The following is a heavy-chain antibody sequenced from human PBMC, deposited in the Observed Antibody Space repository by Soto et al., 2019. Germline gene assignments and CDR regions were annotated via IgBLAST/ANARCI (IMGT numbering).Heavy chain of an antibody. CDR1: GFTFSSDS. J-gene: IGHJ6*02. CDR3: ARGCSSTSCYTGYFYYYGMDV. Sequence: GGSLRLSCAASGFTFSSDSMNWVRQAPGKGLEWVSSISSSSSYIYYADSVKGRFTISRDNAKNSLYLQMNSLRAEDTAVYYCARGCSSTSCYTGYFYYYGMDVWGQGTTVTVSS. V-gene: IGHV3-21*01. CDR2: ISSSSSYI. D-gene: IGHD2-2*02.